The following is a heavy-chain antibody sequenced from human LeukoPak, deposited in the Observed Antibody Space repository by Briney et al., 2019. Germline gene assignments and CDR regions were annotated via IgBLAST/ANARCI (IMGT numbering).Heavy chain of an antibody. CDR1: GGSISSYY. CDR2: IYYSGST. Sequence: PSETLSLTSTVSGGSISSYYWSWIRQPPGKGLEWIGYIYYSGSTNYNPSLKSRVTISVDTSKNQFSLKLSSVTAADTAVYYCARDRSGYLYGMDVWGQGTTVTVSS. CDR3: ARDRSGYLYGMDV. D-gene: IGHD3-3*01. J-gene: IGHJ6*02. V-gene: IGHV4-59*01.